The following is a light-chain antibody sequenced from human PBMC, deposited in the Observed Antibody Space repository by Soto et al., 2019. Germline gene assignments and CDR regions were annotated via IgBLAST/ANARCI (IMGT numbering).Light chain of an antibody. Sequence: DIQMTQSPSTLSASVGDRVTITCRASQSISSWLALYQQKPGKDPKLLIYKASTLKSGVPSRFSGSGSGTEFTLTISSLQPDDFATYYCQHYNSYSEAFGQGTKVDIK. V-gene: IGKV1-5*03. CDR1: QSISSW. J-gene: IGKJ1*01. CDR3: QHYNSYSEA. CDR2: KAS.